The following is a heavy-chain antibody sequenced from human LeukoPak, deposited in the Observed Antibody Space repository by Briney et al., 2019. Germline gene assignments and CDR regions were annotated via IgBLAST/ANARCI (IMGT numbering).Heavy chain of an antibody. Sequence: HPGGSLRLSCATSGFTFSSRDMNWVRQAPGKGLEWISYIAISDTATLCADSVKGRFTISRDNAKNSLYLQMNSLRVEDTAVYYCATDTPGDLDFGYRGQGTLVTVSS. CDR3: ATDTPGDLDFGY. CDR1: GFTFSSRD. J-gene: IGHJ4*02. D-gene: IGHD3-10*01. V-gene: IGHV3-48*03. CDR2: IAISDTAT.